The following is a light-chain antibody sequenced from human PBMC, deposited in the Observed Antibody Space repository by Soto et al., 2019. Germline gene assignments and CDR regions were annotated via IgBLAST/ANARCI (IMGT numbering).Light chain of an antibody. CDR2: DAS. CDR1: QSVSSSY. CDR3: QQYNNWLPIT. Sequence: EIVLTQSPGTLSLSPGERATLSCRVIQSVSSSYLAWYRQRPGQAPRILIYDASTRATGIPARFSGSGSETEFTLTISSLQSEDFAVYYCQQYNNWLPITFGQGTRLEIK. J-gene: IGKJ5*01. V-gene: IGKV3-15*01.